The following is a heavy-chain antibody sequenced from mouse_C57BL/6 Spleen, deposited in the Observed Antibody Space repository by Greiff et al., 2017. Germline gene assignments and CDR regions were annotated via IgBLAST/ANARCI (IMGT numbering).Heavy chain of an antibody. J-gene: IGHJ3*01. V-gene: IGHV1-63*01. CDR1: GYTFTNYW. CDR2: IYPGGGYT. Sequence: VQLQESGAELVRPGTSVKMSCKASGYTFTNYWIGWAKQRPGHGLEWIGDIYPGGGYTNYNEKFKGKATLTADKSSSTAYMQLSSLASEDSAIYYCAREVAGRGFAYWGQGTLVTVSA. CDR3: AREVAGRGFAY. D-gene: IGHD4-1*01.